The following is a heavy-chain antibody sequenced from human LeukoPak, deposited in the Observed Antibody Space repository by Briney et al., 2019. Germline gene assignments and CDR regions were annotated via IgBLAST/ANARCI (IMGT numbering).Heavy chain of an antibody. CDR1: GYTFTSYY. CDR2: INPGGGST. V-gene: IGHV1-46*01. CDR3: ARDRWTSSYYYGMDV. Sequence: ASVKVSCKASGYTFTSYYIHWVRQAPGQGLEWMGIINPGGGSTSYAQKFQGRVTMTRDTSTSTVYMELSSLRSEDTAVYYCARDRWTSSYYYGMDVWGQGTTVTVSS. D-gene: IGHD3/OR15-3a*01. J-gene: IGHJ6*02.